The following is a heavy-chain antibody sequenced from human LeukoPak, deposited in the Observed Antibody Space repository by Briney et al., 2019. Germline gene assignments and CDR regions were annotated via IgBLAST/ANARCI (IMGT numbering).Heavy chain of an antibody. CDR2: IIPIFGTA. Sequence: ASVKVSCKASGGSVSSYAISWVRQAPGQGLEWMGGIIPIFGTANYAQKFQGRVTITTDESTSTAYMELSSLRSEDTAVYYCARGGVNKAWPRDWGQGTLVTVSS. V-gene: IGHV1-69*05. D-gene: IGHD3-16*01. CDR1: GGSVSSYA. J-gene: IGHJ4*02. CDR3: ARGGVNKAWPRD.